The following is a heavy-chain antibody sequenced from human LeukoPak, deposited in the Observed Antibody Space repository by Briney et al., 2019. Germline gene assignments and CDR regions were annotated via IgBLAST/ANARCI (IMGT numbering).Heavy chain of an antibody. J-gene: IGHJ4*02. CDR1: GFAFPNAW. Sequence: GGSLRLSCAASGFAFPNAWVNWVRQAPGKGLEWVGHIKSKGNGGTIDYAAPVKGRFTISGDESKNTLYLQMNSLETVDTAVYFCTTDPGRGVRGYWGQGTLVTVSS. CDR3: TTDPGRGVRGY. D-gene: IGHD3-10*01. V-gene: IGHV3-15*01. CDR2: IKSKGNGGTI.